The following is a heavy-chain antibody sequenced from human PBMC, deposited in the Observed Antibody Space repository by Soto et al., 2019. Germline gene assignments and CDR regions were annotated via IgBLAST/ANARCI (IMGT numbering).Heavy chain of an antibody. V-gene: IGHV3-23*01. Sequence: GGSLRLSCTASGFTFTYYAFSWVRQAPGKGLEWVSAISANGQGIYYADSVRGRFTISRDNSKNTVFLHMDSLRAEDTAVYYCAKGQWELLDAFDIWGQGTMVTVSS. J-gene: IGHJ3*02. D-gene: IGHD1-26*01. CDR3: AKGQWELLDAFDI. CDR1: GFTFTYYA. CDR2: ISANGQGI.